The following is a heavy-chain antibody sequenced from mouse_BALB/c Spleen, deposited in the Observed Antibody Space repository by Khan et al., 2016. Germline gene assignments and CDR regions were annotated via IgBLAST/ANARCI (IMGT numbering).Heavy chain of an antibody. Sequence: EVQLQESGAELVKPGASVKLSCTASGFNIKDTFMHWVKQRPEQGLEWIGRIDPANGNTRHDPKFQGKATITADTSSHTAYLQLSSLTSEDTAVSYCAGRGPRCNYGRTYGYWGQGTTLTVSS. CDR3: AGRGPRCNYGRTYGY. CDR1: GFNIKDTF. V-gene: IGHV14-3*02. D-gene: IGHD1-1*01. J-gene: IGHJ2*01. CDR2: IDPANGNT.